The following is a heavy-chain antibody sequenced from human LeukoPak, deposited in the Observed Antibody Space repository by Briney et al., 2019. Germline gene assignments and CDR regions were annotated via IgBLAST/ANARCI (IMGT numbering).Heavy chain of an antibody. CDR2: ISSSGSTI. V-gene: IGHV3-48*03. Sequence: GGSLRLSCAASGFTFSSYEMNWVRQAPGKGLEWVSYISSSGSTIYYADSVEGRFTISRDNAKNSLYLQMNSLRAEDTAVYYCARDLIPVTGWSTSYYYYYGMDVWGQGTTVTVSS. CDR1: GFTFSSYE. CDR3: ARDLIPVTGWSTSYYYYYGMDV. J-gene: IGHJ6*02. D-gene: IGHD2-21*02.